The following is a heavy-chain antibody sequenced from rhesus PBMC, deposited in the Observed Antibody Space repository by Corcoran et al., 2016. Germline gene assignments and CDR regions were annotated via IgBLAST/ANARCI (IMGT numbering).Heavy chain of an antibody. Sequence: QVTLKESGPALVKPTQTLTLTCTFSGFSLSTSGMGVGWIRQPSRKTLEWLAHIYWDADESASTSLKSRLTRTKDTSKNQVVLTMTNMDPVDTATYYCVRRSDYGKFDYWGQGVLVTVSS. CDR3: VRRSDYGKFDY. CDR2: IYWDADE. J-gene: IGHJ4*01. D-gene: IGHD4-35*01. V-gene: IGHV2-1*01. CDR1: GFSLSTSGMG.